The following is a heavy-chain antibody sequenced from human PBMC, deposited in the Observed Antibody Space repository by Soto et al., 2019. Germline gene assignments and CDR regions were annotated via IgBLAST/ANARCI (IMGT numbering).Heavy chain of an antibody. Sequence: EVQLVESGGGLVQPGGSLRLSCAASGFTFSSYWMSWVRQAPGKGLEWVANIKQDGSEKYYVDSVKGRFTISRDNAKNSLYLQMNSLRAEDTVVYYCARDIVRGAFDIWGQGTMVTVSS. D-gene: IGHD2-21*01. CDR2: IKQDGSEK. CDR1: GFTFSSYW. CDR3: ARDIVRGAFDI. V-gene: IGHV3-7*05. J-gene: IGHJ3*02.